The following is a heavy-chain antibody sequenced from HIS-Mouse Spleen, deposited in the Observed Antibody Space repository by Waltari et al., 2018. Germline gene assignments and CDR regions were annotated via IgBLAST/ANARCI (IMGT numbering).Heavy chain of an antibody. J-gene: IGHJ2*01. CDR2: LYYSGSH. CDR1: GGSISSSSYY. CDR3: AREIPYSSSWYDWYFDL. V-gene: IGHV4-39*07. D-gene: IGHD6-13*01. Sequence: QLQLQESGPGLVKPSETLSLTCTVSGGSISSSSYYWGWIRQPPGKGLEWIGSLYYSGSHYYHPSLKSRVTISVDTSKNQFSLKLSSVPAADTAVYYCAREIPYSSSWYDWYFDLWGRGTLVTVSS.